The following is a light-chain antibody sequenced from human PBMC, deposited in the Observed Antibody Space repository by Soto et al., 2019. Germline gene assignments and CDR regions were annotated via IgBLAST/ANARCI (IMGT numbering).Light chain of an antibody. CDR3: QQGHNWPLT. Sequence: EIVMTQSPATLSLSPGERAALSCRASQSINSELAWYQQKPGQPPSLLIDGASTRATGVPARFTGSESGSEFTLTISGLQSEDFAVYYCQQGHNWPLTFGQGTRLEI. J-gene: IGKJ2*01. CDR1: QSINSE. CDR2: GAS. V-gene: IGKV3-15*01.